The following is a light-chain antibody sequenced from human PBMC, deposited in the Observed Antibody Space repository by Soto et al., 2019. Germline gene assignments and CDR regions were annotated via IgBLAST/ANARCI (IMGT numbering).Light chain of an antibody. J-gene: IGKJ1*01. CDR1: QSISTW. CDR2: DAS. CDR3: QQYNSYST. V-gene: IGKV1-5*01. Sequence: DIQMTQSPSTLSASVRDRVTITCRASQSISTWLAWYQQKPGKAPKLLIYDASSLEGGVPSRFSGSGSGTEFTLTISSLQPDDFATYYCQQYNSYSTFGQGTKV.